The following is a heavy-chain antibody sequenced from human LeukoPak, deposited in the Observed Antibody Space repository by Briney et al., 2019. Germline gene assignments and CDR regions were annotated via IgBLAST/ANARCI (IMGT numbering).Heavy chain of an antibody. CDR1: GYTFTSYY. CDR2: INPSGGST. D-gene: IGHD3-10*01. Sequence: ASVKVSCKASGYTFTSYYMHWVRQAPGQGLEWMGIINPSGGSTSYAQKFQGRVTMTGDTSTSTVYMELSSLRSEDTAVYYCARDKAPGSGYYYGMDVWGQGTTVTVPS. J-gene: IGHJ6*02. CDR3: ARDKAPGSGYYYGMDV. V-gene: IGHV1-46*01.